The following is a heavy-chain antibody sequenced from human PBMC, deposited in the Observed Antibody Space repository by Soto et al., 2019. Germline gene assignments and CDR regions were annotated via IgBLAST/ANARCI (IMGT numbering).Heavy chain of an antibody. V-gene: IGHV1-69*01. Sequence: QVQLVQSGAEVKKPGSSVKVSCKASGGTFSSYAISWVRQAPGQGLEWMGGIIPIFGTANYAQKFQGRVTITAGESTSTAYMELSSLRSEGTAVYYCAREQYSRSSGLVYAFDVWGQGTMVTVSS. CDR2: IIPIFGTA. CDR3: AREQYSRSSGLVYAFDV. J-gene: IGHJ3*01. CDR1: GGTFSSYA. D-gene: IGHD6-6*01.